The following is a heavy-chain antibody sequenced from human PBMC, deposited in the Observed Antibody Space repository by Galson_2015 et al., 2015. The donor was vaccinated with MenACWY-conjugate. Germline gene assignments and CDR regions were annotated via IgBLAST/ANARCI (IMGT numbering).Heavy chain of an antibody. Sequence: KGLEWVSAISGSGGSTYYADSVKGRFTISRDNSKNTLYLQMNSLRAEDTAVYYCAKGGLWYFDLWGRGTLVTV. D-gene: IGHD3-16*01. J-gene: IGHJ2*01. V-gene: IGHV3-23*01. CDR2: ISGSGGST. CDR3: AKGGLWYFDL.